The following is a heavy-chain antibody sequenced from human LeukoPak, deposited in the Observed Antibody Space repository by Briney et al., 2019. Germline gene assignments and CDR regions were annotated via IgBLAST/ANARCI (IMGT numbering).Heavy chain of an antibody. D-gene: IGHD3-10*01. CDR3: AREIVLLWFGELTGGMDV. V-gene: IGHV3-20*04. Sequence: GGFLRLSCAASGFTFDDYDVTWVSQAPGKGLEWVSTIDWNGGETDYEDSVKGRFTISRDNAKNSLYLQMNSLRAEDTAVYYCAREIVLLWFGELTGGMDVWGQGTTVTVSS. CDR1: GFTFDDYD. CDR2: IDWNGGET. J-gene: IGHJ6*02.